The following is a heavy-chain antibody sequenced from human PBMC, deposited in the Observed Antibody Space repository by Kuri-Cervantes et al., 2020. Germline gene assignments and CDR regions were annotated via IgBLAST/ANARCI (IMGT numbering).Heavy chain of an antibody. CDR3: ARRGIAAAAPFDY. CDR1: GFTFSSYA. D-gene: IGHD6-13*01. J-gene: IGHJ4*02. Sequence: GGSLRLSCAASGFTFSSYAMHWVRQAPGKGLEWVAVISYDGSIRYYIDSVKGRFTISRDNSKNRLYLQMNSLRAEDTAVYYCARRGIAAAAPFDYWGQGTLVTVSS. CDR2: ISYDGSIR. V-gene: IGHV3-30*04.